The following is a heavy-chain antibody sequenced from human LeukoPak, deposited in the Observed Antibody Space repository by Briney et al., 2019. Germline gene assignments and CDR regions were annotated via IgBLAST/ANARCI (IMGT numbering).Heavy chain of an antibody. CDR3: ARDRATAWYFDL. CDR1: GDTFTSYA. V-gene: IGHV1-69*13. CDR2: IIPIFGTA. Sequence: ASVKVSCKASGDTFTSYAISGVRQAPGQGLERMGGIIPIFGTANYAQKFQGRVTITADESTSTAYMELSSLRSEDTAVYYCARDRATAWYFDLWGRGTLVTVSS. D-gene: IGHD5-12*01. J-gene: IGHJ2*01.